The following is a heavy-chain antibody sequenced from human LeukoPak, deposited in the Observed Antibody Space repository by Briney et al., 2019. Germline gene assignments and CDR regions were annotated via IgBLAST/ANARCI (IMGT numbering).Heavy chain of an antibody. CDR3: ARDLDWNDEGYFDY. J-gene: IGHJ4*02. CDR2: TYYRSKLYN. V-gene: IGHV6-1*01. CDR1: GDSVSSNSAA. Sequence: SQTLSLTCALSGDSVSSNSAAWNWIRQSPSRGLEWLGRTYYRSKLYNDYAVSVKSRITINPDTSKNQFSLQLNSVTPEDTAVYYCARDLDWNDEGYFDYWGQGTLVTVSS. D-gene: IGHD1-1*01.